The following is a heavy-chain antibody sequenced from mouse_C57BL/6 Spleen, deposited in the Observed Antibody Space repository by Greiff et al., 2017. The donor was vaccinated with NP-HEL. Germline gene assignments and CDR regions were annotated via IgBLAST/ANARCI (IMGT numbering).Heavy chain of an antibody. CDR1: GYTFTSYW. CDR3: ARRTIVTTLYYYAMDY. D-gene: IGHD2-5*01. Sequence: VQLVESGAELVMPGASVKLSCKASGYTFTSYWMHWVKQRPGQGLEWIGEIDPSDSYTNYNQKFKGKSTLTVDKSSSTAYMQLSSLTSEDSAVYYCARRTIVTTLYYYAMDYWGQGTSVTVSS. J-gene: IGHJ4*01. V-gene: IGHV1-69*01. CDR2: IDPSDSYT.